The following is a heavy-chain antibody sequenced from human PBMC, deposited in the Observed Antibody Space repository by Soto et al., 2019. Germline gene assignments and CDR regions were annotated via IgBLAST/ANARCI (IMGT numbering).Heavy chain of an antibody. CDR1: GYTFTSYY. D-gene: IGHD2-15*01. V-gene: IGHV1-46*01. Sequence: ASVKVSCKASGYTFTSYYMHWVRQAPGQGLEWMGIINPSGGSTSYAQKFQGRVTMTRDTSTSTVYMELSSLRSEDTAVYYCARVALYCSGGSCFFDYWGQGTLVTVSS. CDR2: INPSGGST. J-gene: IGHJ4*02. CDR3: ARVALYCSGGSCFFDY.